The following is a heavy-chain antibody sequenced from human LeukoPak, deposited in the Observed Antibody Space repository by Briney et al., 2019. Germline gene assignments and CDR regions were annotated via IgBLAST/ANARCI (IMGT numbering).Heavy chain of an antibody. CDR2: INTDGTST. V-gene: IGHV3-74*01. Sequence: GGSLRLSCAASGFTFSNYRLHWVRQAPGKGLVWVSRINTDGTSTSYADSVKGRFTISRDNAKNTLYLQMNSLRAEDTAVYYCARRSPAIGSGYPSGFDPWGQGTLVTVSS. CDR1: GFTFSNYR. CDR3: ARRSPAIGSGYPSGFDP. J-gene: IGHJ5*02. D-gene: IGHD3-22*01.